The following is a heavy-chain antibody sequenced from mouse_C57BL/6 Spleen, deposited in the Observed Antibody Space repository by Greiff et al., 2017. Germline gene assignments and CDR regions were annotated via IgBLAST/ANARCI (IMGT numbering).Heavy chain of an antibody. V-gene: IGHV1-82*01. Sequence: QVQLKQSGPELVKPGASVKISCKASGYAFSSSWMNWVKQRPGKGLEWIGRIYPGDGDPNYNGKFKGKATLTADKSSSTAYMQLSSLTSEDSAVYFCARGGVRRGVYALDYWGQGTSVTVSS. J-gene: IGHJ4*01. CDR1: GYAFSSSW. CDR2: IYPGDGDP. D-gene: IGHD2-14*01. CDR3: ARGGVRRGVYALDY.